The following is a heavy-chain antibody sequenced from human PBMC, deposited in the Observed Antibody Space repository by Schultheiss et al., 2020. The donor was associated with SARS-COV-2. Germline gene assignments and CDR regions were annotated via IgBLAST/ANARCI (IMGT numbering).Heavy chain of an antibody. CDR3: ARAVDY. CDR2: ISYDGSNK. CDR1: GFIFDGYV. Sequence: GGSLRLSCGASGFIFDGYVMHWVRQAPGKGLEWVAVISYDGSNKYYADSVKGRFTISRDNSKNTLYLQMNSLRAEDTAVYYCARAVDYWGQGTLVTVSS. J-gene: IGHJ4*02. V-gene: IGHV3-30-3*01.